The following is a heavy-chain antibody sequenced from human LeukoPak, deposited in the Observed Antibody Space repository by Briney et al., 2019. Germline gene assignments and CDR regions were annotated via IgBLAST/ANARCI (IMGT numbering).Heavy chain of an antibody. CDR2: MNPVSGNG. CDR1: GYTFTNFD. D-gene: IGHD6-6*01. CDR3: ARAPMGAAPLY. Sequence: AAVKVSCKASGYTFTNFDINWVRQAPGQGLEWVGWMNPVSGNGGSAQKFQGRVTLTRDTYITKDYMELTSLRYDDTAFYYCARAPMGAAPLYRGQGTLVTVS. V-gene: IGHV1-8*01. J-gene: IGHJ4*02.